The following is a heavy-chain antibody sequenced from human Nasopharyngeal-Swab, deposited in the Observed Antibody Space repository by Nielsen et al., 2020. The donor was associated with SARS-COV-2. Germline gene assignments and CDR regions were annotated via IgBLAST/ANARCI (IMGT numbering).Heavy chain of an antibody. D-gene: IGHD6-19*01. CDR2: IYPGDSDT. CDR3: ARAVAGTYYYYGMDV. V-gene: IGHV5-51*01. J-gene: IGHJ6*02. Sequence: VGQMPGKGLEWMGIIYPGDSDTRYSPSFQGQVTISADKSISTAYLQWSSLKASDTAMYYCARAVAGTYYYYGMDVWGQGTTVTVSS.